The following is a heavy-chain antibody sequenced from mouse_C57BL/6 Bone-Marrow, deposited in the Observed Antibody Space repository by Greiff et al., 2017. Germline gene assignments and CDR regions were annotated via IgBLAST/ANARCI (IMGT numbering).Heavy chain of an antibody. V-gene: IGHV5-12*01. Sequence: VKLVESGGGLVQPGGSLKLSCAASGFPFSDYYMYWVRQTPEKRLEWVAYISNGGGSTYYPDTVKGRFTISRDNAKNTLYLQMSRLKSEDTAMYYCARQDYDYAFYAMDYWGQGTSVTVSS. CDR2: ISNGGGST. J-gene: IGHJ4*01. CDR1: GFPFSDYY. CDR3: ARQDYDYAFYAMDY. D-gene: IGHD2-4*01.